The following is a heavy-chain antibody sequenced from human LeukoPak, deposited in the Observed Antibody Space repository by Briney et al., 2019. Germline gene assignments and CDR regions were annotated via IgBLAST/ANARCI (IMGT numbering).Heavy chain of an antibody. CDR3: ARQLHPRNTYYYDSSGYYFDY. CDR1: GGSISSGGYY. Sequence: PSETLSLTCTVSGGSISSGGYYWSWIRQHPGKGLEWIGYIYYSGSTYYSPSLKSRVTISVDTSKNQFSLKLSSVTAADTAVYYCARQLHPRNTYYYDSSGYYFDYWGQGTLVTVSS. J-gene: IGHJ4*02. V-gene: IGHV4-31*03. CDR2: IYYSGST. D-gene: IGHD3-22*01.